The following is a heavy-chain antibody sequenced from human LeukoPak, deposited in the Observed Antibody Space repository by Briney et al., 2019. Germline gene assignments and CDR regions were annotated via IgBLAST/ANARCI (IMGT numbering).Heavy chain of an antibody. Sequence: GGSLRLSCAVSGFTFSRHWMSWVRQAPGKGLEWVANINQDGTERYYVDSVKGRFTISRDNSKNTVYLQMNSLRAEDTAVYYCARDGIAAALYYMDVWGKGTTVTVSS. J-gene: IGHJ6*03. V-gene: IGHV3-7*01. D-gene: IGHD6-25*01. CDR1: GFTFSRHW. CDR2: INQDGTER. CDR3: ARDGIAAALYYMDV.